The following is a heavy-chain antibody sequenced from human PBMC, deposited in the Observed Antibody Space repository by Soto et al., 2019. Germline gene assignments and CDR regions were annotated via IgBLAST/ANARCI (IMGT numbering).Heavy chain of an antibody. CDR1: GFTFSSYS. Sequence: GSLRLSCAASGFTFSSYSMNWVRQAPGKGLEWVSYISSSSSTIYYADSVKGRFTISRDTAKHSLYLQMNSLRDEDTAVYYCARVKVTMARVYSSGMDVWGQRTTVTVSS. D-gene: IGHD3-10*01. J-gene: IGHJ6*02. CDR3: ARVKVTMARVYSSGMDV. V-gene: IGHV3-48*02. CDR2: ISSSSSTI.